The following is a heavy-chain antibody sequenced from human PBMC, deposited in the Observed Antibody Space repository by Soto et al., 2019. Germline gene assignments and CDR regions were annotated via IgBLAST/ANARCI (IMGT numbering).Heavy chain of an antibody. CDR2: INPRTGST. Sequence: QVQLVQSGADVKKPGTSVKVSCKAAGYSFTNYCMYWVRQAPGQGLEWMGMINPRTGSTRYAQKFQDRVTLTIDTSTTTVYMELSTLISDDTAVYYCARDGGLLTASWHYDLWGPGTLVTVSS. CDR1: GYSFTNYC. V-gene: IGHV1-46*01. CDR3: ARDGGLLTASWHYDL. D-gene: IGHD2-15*01. J-gene: IGHJ2*01.